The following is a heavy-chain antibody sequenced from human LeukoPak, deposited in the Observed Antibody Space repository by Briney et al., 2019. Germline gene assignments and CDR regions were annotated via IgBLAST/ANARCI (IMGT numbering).Heavy chain of an antibody. CDR3: ARDSIAAGINWFDP. V-gene: IGHV4-4*07. D-gene: IGHD6-13*01. Sequence: PSETLSLTCTVSGGSISSYYWSWIRQPAGKGLEWIGRIYTSGSTNYNPSLKSRVTMSVDTSKNQFSLKLSSVTAADTAVYYCARDSIAAGINWFDPWGQGTLVTVSS. J-gene: IGHJ5*02. CDR1: GGSISSYY. CDR2: IYTSGST.